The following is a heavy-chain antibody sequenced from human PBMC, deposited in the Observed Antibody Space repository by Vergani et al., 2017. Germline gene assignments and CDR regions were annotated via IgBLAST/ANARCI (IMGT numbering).Heavy chain of an antibody. CDR3: AYINSMVGEDY. CDR1: GFTFSSYG. Sequence: QVQLVESGGGVVQPGRSLRLSCAASGFTFSSYGMHWVRQAPGKGLEWVAVISYDGSNKYYADSVKGRFTISRDNSKNTLYLQMNSLRAEDTAVYYCAYINSMVGEDYWGQGTLVTVSS. J-gene: IGHJ4*02. V-gene: IGHV3-30*03. D-gene: IGHD3-10*01. CDR2: ISYDGSNK.